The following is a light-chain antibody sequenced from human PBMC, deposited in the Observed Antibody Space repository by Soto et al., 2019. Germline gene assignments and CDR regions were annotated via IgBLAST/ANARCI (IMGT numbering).Light chain of an antibody. Sequence: EIVLTQSPGTLSLSPGERAILSCRASHSVSSSYLAWYRQKPGQAPRLLIYGASNRATGIPDRLSGSGSGTDFTLTISRLEPEDFAVYYCQQYGSSLWTFGQGTKVDIK. CDR1: HSVSSSY. V-gene: IGKV3-20*01. CDR3: QQYGSSLWT. J-gene: IGKJ1*01. CDR2: GAS.